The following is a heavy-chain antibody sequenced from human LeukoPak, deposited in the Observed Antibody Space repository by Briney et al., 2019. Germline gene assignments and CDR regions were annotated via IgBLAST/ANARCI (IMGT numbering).Heavy chain of an antibody. D-gene: IGHD6-19*01. Sequence: PSETLSLTCTVSGGSISSSSYYWGWIRQPPGKGLEWIGNFYYSGTPYYNPSLESRVTMSVDTSKNQFSLKLTSVTAADTAVYYCARDSSGRYEYFDCWGQGTLVTVSS. CDR1: GGSISSSSYY. J-gene: IGHJ4*02. V-gene: IGHV4-39*02. CDR3: ARDSSGRYEYFDC. CDR2: FYYSGTP.